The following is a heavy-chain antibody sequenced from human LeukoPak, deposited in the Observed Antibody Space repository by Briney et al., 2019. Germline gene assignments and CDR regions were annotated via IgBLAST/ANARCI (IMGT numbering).Heavy chain of an antibody. CDR1: GFTFSRYG. D-gene: IGHD7-27*01. Sequence: GRSLRLSCAASGFTFSRYGMHWVRQAPGKGLEWVAVIWYDGSNKYYADSVKGRFTISRDNSKNTLYLQMNSLRAEDTAVYYCARAVGTAHFDYWGQGTLVTVSS. V-gene: IGHV3-33*01. CDR2: IWYDGSNK. CDR3: ARAVGTAHFDY. J-gene: IGHJ4*02.